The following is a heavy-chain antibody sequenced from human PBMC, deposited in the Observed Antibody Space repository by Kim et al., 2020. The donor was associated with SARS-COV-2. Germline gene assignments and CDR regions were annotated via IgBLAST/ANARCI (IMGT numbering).Heavy chain of an antibody. CDR2: FYYSGST. Sequence: SETLSLTCTVSGGSISSYYWSWIRQPPGKGLEWIGYFYYSGSTNYNPSLRSRVTISVDTSKNQFSLKLSSVTAAYTAVYYCAREGLGYCSSTSCRPAKAFDIWGQGTMVTVSS. CDR3: AREGLGYCSSTSCRPAKAFDI. D-gene: IGHD2-2*01. V-gene: IGHV4-59*01. J-gene: IGHJ3*02. CDR1: GGSISSYY.